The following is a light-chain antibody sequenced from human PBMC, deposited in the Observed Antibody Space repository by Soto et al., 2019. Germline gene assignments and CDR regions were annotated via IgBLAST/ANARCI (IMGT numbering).Light chain of an antibody. Sequence: EIVLTQSPATLSLSPCERATLSCSASQSVTSNYLAWYQQKPGQAPRLLLFGASNRATGIPARFSGSGSGTDFTLTISSLEPEDFAVYYCQQRSNWPPWTFGQGTKVDIK. J-gene: IGKJ1*01. V-gene: IGKV3-11*01. CDR2: GAS. CDR3: QQRSNWPPWT. CDR1: QSVTSNY.